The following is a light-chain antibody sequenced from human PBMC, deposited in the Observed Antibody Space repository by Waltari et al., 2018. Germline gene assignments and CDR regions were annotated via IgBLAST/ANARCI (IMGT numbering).Light chain of an antibody. Sequence: SYELVQPPSLSVFPGQTASITCSGHDLGDYYVSWYQQRPGRPPVLLIYQDAKRPSGIPELFSGSNSGNTATLTISGTQPIDDSDYYCQAWDNTAVVFGGGTRLTVL. V-gene: IGLV3-1*01. CDR3: QAWDNTAVV. CDR1: DLGDYY. J-gene: IGLJ2*01. CDR2: QDA.